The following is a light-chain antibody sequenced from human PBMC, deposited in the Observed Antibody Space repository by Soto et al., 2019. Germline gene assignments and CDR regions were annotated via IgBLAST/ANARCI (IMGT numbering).Light chain of an antibody. J-gene: IGLJ1*01. Sequence: QSVLTQPRSVSGSPGQSVTISCTGTSSDVGGYNYVSWYQQHPGKAPKLMIYDVGKRPSGVPDRFSGSKSDNTASLTISGLQAEDEADYYCSSYAGNNNYVFGSGAKVTVL. CDR2: DVG. CDR1: SSDVGGYNY. CDR3: SSYAGNNNYV. V-gene: IGLV2-11*01.